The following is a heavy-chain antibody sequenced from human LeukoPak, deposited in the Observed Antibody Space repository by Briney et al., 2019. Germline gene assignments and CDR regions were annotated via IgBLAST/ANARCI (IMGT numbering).Heavy chain of an antibody. CDR3: ARGTVTSSCVLSGWFDP. V-gene: IGHV1-2*02. CDR1: GYTFSDYY. J-gene: IGHJ5*02. D-gene: IGHD4-23*01. CDR2: INPKSGAS. Sequence: ASVNVSRKASGYTFSDYYIHWVRQAPGQGLEWMGWINPKSGASSSSQSFQGRVTLTRDTSLNTLYMEMSRPQSDDTAVYFCARGTVTSSCVLSGWFDPWRRGPLVTVSS.